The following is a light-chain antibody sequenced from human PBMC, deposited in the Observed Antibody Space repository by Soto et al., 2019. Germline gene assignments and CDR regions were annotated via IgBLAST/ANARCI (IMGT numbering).Light chain of an antibody. Sequence: EVLFTQSPGILSLCPGERASLSCGASQSISSSFLAWYQQKPGQAPRLLMSGASSRASGVPVRFSGSGSGTDFTLTISRLEPEDFALYYCQQYGGSPITFGLGTRLEI. CDR1: QSISSSF. CDR2: GAS. CDR3: QQYGGSPIT. J-gene: IGKJ5*01. V-gene: IGKV3-20*01.